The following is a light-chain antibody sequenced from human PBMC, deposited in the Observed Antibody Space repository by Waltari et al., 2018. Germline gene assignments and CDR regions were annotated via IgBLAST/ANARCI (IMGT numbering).Light chain of an antibody. CDR3: QQYNNWRYT. Sequence: EIVMTQSPATLSVSPGERATLSCRASQSVSSNLAWYQQKPGQAPRLLIYGASTSATGIQARFSGSGSGTEFTLTISSMQSEDFAVYYCQQYNNWRYTFGQGTKLEIK. V-gene: IGKV3-15*01. CDR2: GAS. J-gene: IGKJ2*01. CDR1: QSVSSN.